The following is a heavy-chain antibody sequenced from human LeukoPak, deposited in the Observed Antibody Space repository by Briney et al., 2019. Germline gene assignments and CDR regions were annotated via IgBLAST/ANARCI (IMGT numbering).Heavy chain of an antibody. CDR1: GGSISGYY. CDR3: ARAEYCSGGSCYSYWYFDL. V-gene: IGHV4-59*08. D-gene: IGHD2-15*01. CDR2: IYYSGNT. J-gene: IGHJ2*01. Sequence: SETLSLTCTVSGGSISGYYGSWIRQPPGKGLEWVGYIYYSGNTNYNPSLKSRVTMSVDTSKSQFSLKLSSVTAADTAVYYCARAEYCSGGSCYSYWYFDLWGRGTLVTVSS.